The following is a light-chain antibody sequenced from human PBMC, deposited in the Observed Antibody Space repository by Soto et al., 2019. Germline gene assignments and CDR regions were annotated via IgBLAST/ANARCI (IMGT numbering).Light chain of an antibody. J-gene: IGLJ2*01. Sequence: QSVLTQPPSASGTPGQRVTISCSGSSSNIGSNTVNWYQQLPGTAPKLLISGQNQRPSGVPDRFSGSKSGTSASLAISGLQSEDEADYYCAVWDDSLDGRVFGGGTKLTVL. CDR1: SSNIGSNT. CDR3: AVWDDSLDGRV. CDR2: GQN. V-gene: IGLV1-44*01.